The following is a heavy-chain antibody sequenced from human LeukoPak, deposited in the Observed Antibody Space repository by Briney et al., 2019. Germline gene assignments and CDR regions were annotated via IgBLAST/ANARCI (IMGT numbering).Heavy chain of an antibody. V-gene: IGHV3-49*05. Sequence: KSGGSLRLSCAASGFTFSDYYMSWIRQAPGKGLEWVGFIRSKAYGGTTEYAASVKGRFTISRDDSKSIAYLQMNSLKTEDTAVYYCTRDPDYYDSSGYRYYFDYWGQGTLVTVSS. CDR1: GFTFSDYY. CDR2: IRSKAYGGTT. D-gene: IGHD3-22*01. CDR3: TRDPDYYDSSGYRYYFDY. J-gene: IGHJ4*02.